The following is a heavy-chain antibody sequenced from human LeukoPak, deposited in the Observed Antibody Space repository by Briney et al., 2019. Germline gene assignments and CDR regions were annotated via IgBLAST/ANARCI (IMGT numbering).Heavy chain of an antibody. Sequence: SETLSLTCAVYGGSFSGYYWSWIRQTPGKGLEWIREINHSGSTNYNPSLKSRVTISVDTSKNQFSLKLSSVTAADTAVYYCARGYCSSTSCPKGGMDVWGQGTTVTVSS. V-gene: IGHV4-34*01. CDR1: GGSFSGYY. D-gene: IGHD2-2*01. CDR2: INHSGST. J-gene: IGHJ6*02. CDR3: ARGYCSSTSCPKGGMDV.